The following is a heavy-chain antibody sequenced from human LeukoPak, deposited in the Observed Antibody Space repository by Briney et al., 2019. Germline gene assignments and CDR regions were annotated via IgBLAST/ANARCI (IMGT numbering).Heavy chain of an antibody. CDR1: GGSISSGGYS. J-gene: IGHJ4*02. CDR3: AGRDGYKIIDY. Sequence: SETLSLTCTVSGGSISSGGYSWSWIRQPPGKGLEWIGEINHSGSTNYNPSLKSRVTISVDTSKNQFSLKLSSVTAADTAVYYCAGRDGYKIIDYWGQGTLVTVSS. D-gene: IGHD5-24*01. V-gene: IGHV4-39*07. CDR2: INHSGST.